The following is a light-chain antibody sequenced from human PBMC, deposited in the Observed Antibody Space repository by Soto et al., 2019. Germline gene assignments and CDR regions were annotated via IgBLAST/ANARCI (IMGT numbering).Light chain of an antibody. Sequence: AIRMTQSPSSFSASTGDRVTITCRASQGISSYLAWYQQKPGKAPKLLIYAASTFQSGVPSRFSGSGSGTDFTLSICCLPSEEFATYYCQHYYSYSWTFGQGTKVEIK. CDR1: QGISSY. J-gene: IGKJ1*01. CDR3: QHYYSYSWT. V-gene: IGKV1-8*01. CDR2: AAS.